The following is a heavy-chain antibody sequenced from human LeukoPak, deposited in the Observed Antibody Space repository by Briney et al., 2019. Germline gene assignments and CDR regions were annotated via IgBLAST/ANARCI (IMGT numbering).Heavy chain of an antibody. CDR1: GFSLNTSGVG. D-gene: IGHD4-23*01. V-gene: IGHV2-5*02. CDR3: ARRASIEVATRHFYFFDS. J-gene: IGHJ4*02. Sequence: ESSPTLVRPTQTLTLTCTFSGFSLNTSGVGVGWIRQPPGKALEWLALIYWDDDKRYSPSLKSRLTITKDTSKNQVVLTMTNMDPVDTATYYCARRASIEVATRHFYFFDSWGQGILVTVSS. CDR2: IYWDDDK.